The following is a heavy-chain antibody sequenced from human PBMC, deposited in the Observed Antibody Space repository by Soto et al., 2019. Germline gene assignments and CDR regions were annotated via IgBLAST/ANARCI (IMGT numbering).Heavy chain of an antibody. J-gene: IGHJ4*02. CDR1: GFTFSDYY. CDR3: ARDLGYYDSSGYFDY. D-gene: IGHD3-22*01. V-gene: IGHV3-11*01. Sequence: GGSLSLSCAASGFTFSDYYMSWIRQAPGKGLEWVAYISSSDNIIYYADSVKGRFTISRDNAKNSLYLQMNSLRAEDTAVYYCARDLGYYDSSGYFDYWGQGTLVTVSS. CDR2: ISSSDNII.